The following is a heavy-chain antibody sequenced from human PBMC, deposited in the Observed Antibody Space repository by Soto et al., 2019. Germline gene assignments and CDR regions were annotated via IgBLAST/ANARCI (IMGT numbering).Heavy chain of an antibody. CDR1: GYTFSDFD. J-gene: IGHJ6*02. CDR3: ARGNPFNYAGFDV. CDR2: MNAKSGDT. D-gene: IGHD3-16*01. Sequence: QAHLERPGAEVKRPGASVKVSCKASGYTFSDFDINWLRQASGQGPEWMGWMNAKSGDTFFAQRFKGKFTITRDNSLSTAYMEVGSLTSDDTAMYYCARGNPFNYAGFDVWGQGTTVAVSS. V-gene: IGHV1-8*01.